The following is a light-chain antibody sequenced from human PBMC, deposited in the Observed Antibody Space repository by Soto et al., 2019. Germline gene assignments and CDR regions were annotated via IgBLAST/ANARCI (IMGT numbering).Light chain of an antibody. Sequence: DIQMTQSPSSLSASVGDGVTIACRASQGIRSDLVWYQQQPGKAPKRLIYAASRLESGVPSRFSASGSGTEFTLTISSLQPEDFATYYCQQYNSYGTFGQGTKVDIK. V-gene: IGKV1-17*01. CDR2: AAS. CDR1: QGIRSD. CDR3: QQYNSYGT. J-gene: IGKJ1*01.